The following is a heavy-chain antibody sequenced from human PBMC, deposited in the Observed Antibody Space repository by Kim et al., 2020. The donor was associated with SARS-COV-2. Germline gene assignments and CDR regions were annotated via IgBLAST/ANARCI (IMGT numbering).Heavy chain of an antibody. D-gene: IGHD2-15*01. CDR1: GCTFTELA. Sequence: ASVKVSCKVSGCTFTELAINWVRQAPGKGLEWMGGFNPEDGETIYAQKFQGRVTITEDTSTDTAYMELSSLRSEDTAVYYCATEIAGSCSDYLDAWDHY. J-gene: IGHJ4*01. CDR2: FNPEDGET. CDR3: ATEIAGSCSDYLDAWDHY. V-gene: IGHV1-24*01.